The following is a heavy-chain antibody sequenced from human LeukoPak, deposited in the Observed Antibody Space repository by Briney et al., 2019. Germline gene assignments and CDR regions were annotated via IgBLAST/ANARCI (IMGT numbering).Heavy chain of an antibody. CDR3: ARELERQGDY. V-gene: IGHV1-18*04. CDR1: GYTFTSYG. Sequence: GASVKVSFKASGYTFTSYGISWVRQAPGQGLEWMGWISAYNGNTNYAQKLQGRVTMTTDTSTSTAHMELRSLRSEDTAVYYCARELERQGDYWGQGTLVTVSS. D-gene: IGHD1-1*01. J-gene: IGHJ4*02. CDR2: ISAYNGNT.